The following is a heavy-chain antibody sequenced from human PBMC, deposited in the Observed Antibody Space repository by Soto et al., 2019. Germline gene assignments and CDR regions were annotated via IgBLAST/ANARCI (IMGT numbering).Heavy chain of an antibody. Sequence: SETLSLTCAVSSDSISSTKWWSWVRQSPGKGLEWIGEIYPSGSTNYNPSLKSRVTISEDRSKNQFSLKLTSVTAADTAVYYCARSWNDYIFYWGQGTLVSVSS. J-gene: IGHJ4*02. CDR3: ARSWNDYIFY. CDR2: IYPSGST. V-gene: IGHV4-4*02. D-gene: IGHD4-4*01. CDR1: SDSISSTKW.